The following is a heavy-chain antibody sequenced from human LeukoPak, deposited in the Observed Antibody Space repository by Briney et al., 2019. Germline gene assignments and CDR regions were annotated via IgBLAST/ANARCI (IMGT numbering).Heavy chain of an antibody. V-gene: IGHV3-30*14. CDR1: GFTFSSYA. D-gene: IGHD3-10*01. J-gene: IGHJ4*02. CDR2: ISYDGSNE. Sequence: SGGSLRLSCAASGFTFSSYAMSWVRQAPGKGLEWVAVISYDGSNEYYADSVKGRFTISRDNSRNTVYLQMNSLRAEDTAVYYCARVNGNYNASGSYYVFDYWGQGTLVTVSS. CDR3: ARVNGNYNASGSYYVFDY.